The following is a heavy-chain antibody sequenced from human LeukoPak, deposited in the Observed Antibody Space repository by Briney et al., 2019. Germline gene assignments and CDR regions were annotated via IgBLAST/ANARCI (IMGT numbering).Heavy chain of an antibody. CDR3: ARDRRVYSSSREGAFDI. D-gene: IGHD6-6*01. Sequence: SVKVSCKASGSTFSSYAISWVRQAPGQGLEWMGGIIPIFGTANYAQKFQGRVTITADESTSTAYMELSSLRSEDTAVYYCARDRRVYSSSREGAFDIWGQGTMVTVSS. CDR2: IIPIFGTA. V-gene: IGHV1-69*13. J-gene: IGHJ3*02. CDR1: GSTFSSYA.